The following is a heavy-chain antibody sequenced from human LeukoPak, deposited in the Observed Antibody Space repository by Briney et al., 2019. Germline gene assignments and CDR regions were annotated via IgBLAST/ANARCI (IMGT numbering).Heavy chain of an antibody. D-gene: IGHD6-6*01. CDR2: ISGSGGST. V-gene: IGHV3-23*01. CDR3: ATIAAPDYYYYGMDV. J-gene: IGHJ6*02. CDR1: GFTFSSYA. Sequence: PAGSLRLSCAASGFTFSSYAMSWVRQAPGKGLEWVSAISGSGGSTYYADSVKGRFSISRDNSKNTLYLQMNSLRAEDTAVYYCATIAAPDYYYYGMDVWGQGTTVTVSS.